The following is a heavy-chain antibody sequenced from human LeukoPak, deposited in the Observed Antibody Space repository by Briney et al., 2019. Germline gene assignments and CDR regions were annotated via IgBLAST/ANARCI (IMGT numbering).Heavy chain of an antibody. J-gene: IGHJ3*02. Sequence: SETLSLTCTVSGRSISSYYVNWIRQPAAKALELIGRIFTSWATNYNPPLKSRLTMAVDRSKNQFSLNLSSVTAADTAVYYCARDPYYFESSGLHDVFDIWGQGTMVTVSS. CDR2: IFTSWAT. CDR1: GRSISSYY. D-gene: IGHD3-22*01. CDR3: ARDPYYFESSGLHDVFDI. V-gene: IGHV4-4*07.